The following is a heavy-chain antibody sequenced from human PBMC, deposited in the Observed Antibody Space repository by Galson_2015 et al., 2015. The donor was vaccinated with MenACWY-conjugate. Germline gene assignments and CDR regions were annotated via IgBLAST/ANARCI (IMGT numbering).Heavy chain of an antibody. CDR3: ARVGTAVFTSSYEPHFDY. CDR2: ISSSNSTI. V-gene: IGHV3-48*04. Sequence: SLRLSCAASGFTFSSYRMNWVRQAPGKGLEWVSYISSSNSTIYYADSVKVRFTISRYNAKNSLYLQMSILRAEDTAVYYCARVGTAVFTSSYEPHFDYWGQGTLVTVSS. D-gene: IGHD3-10*01. CDR1: GFTFSSYR. J-gene: IGHJ4*02.